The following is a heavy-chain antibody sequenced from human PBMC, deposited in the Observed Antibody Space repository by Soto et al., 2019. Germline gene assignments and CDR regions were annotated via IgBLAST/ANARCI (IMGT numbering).Heavy chain of an antibody. CDR1: GFTFSSYA. D-gene: IGHD6-19*01. CDR3: ARSSSGWYFDY. CDR2: ISGSGDST. J-gene: IGHJ4*02. V-gene: IGHV3-23*01. Sequence: EVQLLESGGGLVQPGGSLRLSCAASGFTFSSYAMNWGRQAPGKGLEWVSVISGSGDSTSYAYSVQGRLTISRDNSKNTLSLQLNSRRPEATAVYYCARSSSGWYFDYWAQGTLVTVSS.